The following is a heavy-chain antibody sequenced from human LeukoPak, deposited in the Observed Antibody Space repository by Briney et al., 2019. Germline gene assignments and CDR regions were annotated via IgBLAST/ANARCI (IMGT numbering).Heavy chain of an antibody. Sequence: GGSLRLSCAASGFTFSSYSMNWVRQAPGKGLEWVSSISSSSSYIYYADSVKGRFTISRDNAKNSLYLHMNSLRAEDTAVYYCANLYYYGSSGYDAFDIWGQGTMVTVSS. V-gene: IGHV3-21*01. CDR3: ANLYYYGSSGYDAFDI. D-gene: IGHD3-22*01. CDR1: GFTFSSYS. J-gene: IGHJ3*02. CDR2: ISSSSSYI.